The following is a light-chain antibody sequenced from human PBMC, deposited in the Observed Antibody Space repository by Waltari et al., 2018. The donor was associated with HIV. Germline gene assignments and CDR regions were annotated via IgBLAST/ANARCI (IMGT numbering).Light chain of an antibody. CDR2: HDT. Sequence: SYDLTQPPSVSVSSGQTATVPCSGVTLGHKYVSWYQQRSGQPPVLVIYHDTKRPHGIHERFFGSTSENTATLTINETQPLDEAHYSCQAWDSGTIVFGGGTNLTVL. CDR3: QAWDSGTIV. CDR1: TLGHKY. J-gene: IGLJ3*02. V-gene: IGLV3-1*01.